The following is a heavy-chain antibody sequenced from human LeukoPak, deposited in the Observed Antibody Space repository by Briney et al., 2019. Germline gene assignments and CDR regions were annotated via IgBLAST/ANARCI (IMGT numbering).Heavy chain of an antibody. CDR3: ARVGRIAATEPDY. CDR1: GGSISSGGYY. V-gene: IGHV4-30-2*01. Sequence: PSETLSLTCTVSGGSISSGGYYWSWIRQPPGKGLEWIGYIYHSGSTYYNPSLKSRVTISVDRSKNQFSLKLSSVTAADTAVYYCARVGRIAATEPDYWGQGTLVTVSS. D-gene: IGHD6-13*01. CDR2: IYHSGST. J-gene: IGHJ4*02.